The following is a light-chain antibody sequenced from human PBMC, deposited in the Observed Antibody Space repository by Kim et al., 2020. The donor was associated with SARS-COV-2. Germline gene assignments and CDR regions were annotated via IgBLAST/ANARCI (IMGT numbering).Light chain of an antibody. Sequence: DIQMTQSPSSLSASVGDRVTITCQASQDIRNYINWYQQKPGKAPKLLIYEASKLEIGVPSRFSGSGSGTDFIFTISSLQPEDVATYYCQQYDNLPLTFGGGTKVDIK. CDR3: QQYDNLPLT. V-gene: IGKV1-33*01. CDR2: EAS. CDR1: QDIRNY. J-gene: IGKJ4*01.